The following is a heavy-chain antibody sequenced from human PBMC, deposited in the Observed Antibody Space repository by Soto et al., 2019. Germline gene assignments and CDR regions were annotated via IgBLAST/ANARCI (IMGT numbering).Heavy chain of an antibody. Sequence: ASLNGYCKTAGYANTIDDIDWGRQEKGQGLVWMGWMNPDSGHAAYAQKFQGRVTLTTSTSTSTVYMEMRSLGSEDTAVYYCARRPHCSGGICYYGLDNWGQGTLVTVSS. V-gene: IGHV1-8*01. CDR2: MNPDSGHA. D-gene: IGHD2-15*01. CDR3: ARRPHCSGGICYYGLDN. CDR1: GYANTIDD. J-gene: IGHJ4*02.